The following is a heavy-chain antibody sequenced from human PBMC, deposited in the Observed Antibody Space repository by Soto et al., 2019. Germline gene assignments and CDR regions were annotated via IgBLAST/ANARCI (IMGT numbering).Heavy chain of an antibody. CDR1: GYTFTSYY. CDR3: ATLLDKTYYYYYGMDV. CDR2: INPSGGST. D-gene: IGHD2-15*01. V-gene: IGHV1-46*03. J-gene: IGHJ6*02. Sequence: GASVKVSCKASGYTFTSYYMHWVRQAPGQGLEWMGIINPSGGSTSYAQKFQGRVTMTRDTSTSTVYMELSSLRSEDTAVYYCATLLDKTYYYYYGMDVWGQGTTVTVSS.